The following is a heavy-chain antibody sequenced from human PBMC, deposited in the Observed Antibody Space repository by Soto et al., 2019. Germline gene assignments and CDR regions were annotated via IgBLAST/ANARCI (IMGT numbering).Heavy chain of an antibody. J-gene: IGHJ4*02. Sequence: SETLSLTCTVSGASISSNGYYWGWVRQPPGKGLEWIGSMFYSGSTYYNPSLKSRVTISVDTSKSQFSVKLTSMTAADTAVYYCARHVYSSSSLDFWGQGTLVTVSS. CDR2: MFYSGST. V-gene: IGHV4-39*01. CDR1: GASISSNGYY. D-gene: IGHD6-6*01. CDR3: ARHVYSSSSLDF.